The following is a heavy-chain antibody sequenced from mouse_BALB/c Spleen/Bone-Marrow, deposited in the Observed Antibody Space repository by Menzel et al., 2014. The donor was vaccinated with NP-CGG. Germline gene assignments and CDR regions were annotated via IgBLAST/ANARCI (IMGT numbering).Heavy chain of an antibody. D-gene: IGHD2-3*01. CDR3: AIASKDGYYSYWYFDV. V-gene: IGHV1-9*01. CDR1: GYTFSSYW. Sequence: QVQLQQSGAELMKPGASVKISCKATGYTFSSYWIEWVKQRPGHGLEWIGEILPGSGSTNYNEKFKGKATFTADTSSNTAYMQLSSLTSEDSAVYYCAIASKDGYYSYWYFDVWGAGTTVTVSS. CDR2: ILPGSGST. J-gene: IGHJ1*01.